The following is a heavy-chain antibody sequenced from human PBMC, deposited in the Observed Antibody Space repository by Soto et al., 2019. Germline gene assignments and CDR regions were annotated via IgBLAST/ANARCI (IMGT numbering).Heavy chain of an antibody. CDR1: GFTFSSYA. CDR2: ISYDGSNK. Sequence: GGSLRLSCAASGFTFSSYAMHWVRQAPGKGLEWVALISYDGSNKYYADSVKGRFTISRDNSKNTLYLQMNSLRAEDTAVYYCARVKYDSSGYYGLDAFDIWGQGTMVTV. V-gene: IGHV3-30-3*01. CDR3: ARVKYDSSGYYGLDAFDI. D-gene: IGHD3-22*01. J-gene: IGHJ3*02.